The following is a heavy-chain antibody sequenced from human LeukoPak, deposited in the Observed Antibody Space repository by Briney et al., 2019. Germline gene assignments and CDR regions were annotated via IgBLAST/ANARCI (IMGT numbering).Heavy chain of an antibody. CDR2: IWYDGSNK. D-gene: IGHD2-15*01. J-gene: IGHJ4*02. CDR3: AKQLGYCSDGSCYFPY. V-gene: IGHV3-33*06. CDR1: GFTFSSYG. Sequence: GGSLRLSCAASGFTFSSYGMQWVRQAPGKGLEWAAVIWYDGSNKYYADSVQGRFTISRDNSKSTLCLQMNSLRAEDTAVYYCAKQLGYCSDGSCYFPYWGQGTLVTVSS.